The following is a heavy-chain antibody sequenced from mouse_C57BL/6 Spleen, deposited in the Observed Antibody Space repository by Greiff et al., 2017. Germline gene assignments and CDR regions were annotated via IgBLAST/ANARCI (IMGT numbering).Heavy chain of an antibody. Sequence: QVQLQQSGPELVKPGASVKISCKASGYAFSSSWMNWVKQRPGKGLEWIGRIYPGDGDTNYNGKFKGKATLTADKSSSTAYMQLSSLTSEDSAVYFCARDAYYGSSLDYWGQGTTLTVSS. CDR3: ARDAYYGSSLDY. V-gene: IGHV1-82*01. CDR1: GYAFSSSW. CDR2: IYPGDGDT. D-gene: IGHD1-1*01. J-gene: IGHJ2*01.